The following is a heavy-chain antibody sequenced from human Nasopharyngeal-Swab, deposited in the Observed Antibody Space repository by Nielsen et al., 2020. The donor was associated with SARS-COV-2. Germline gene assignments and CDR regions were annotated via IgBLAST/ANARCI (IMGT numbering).Heavy chain of an antibody. Sequence: GESLKISCAASGFTFRDYSMNWVRQAPGKGLEWVSSIGRYGTDIFHADSVKGRFSVFRDAANKSIYLQMRSLRAEDTAVYYCARFSNKGNRYWFFDLWGRGTLVIVSS. CDR2: IGRYGTDI. J-gene: IGHJ2*01. CDR3: ARFSNKGNRYWFFDL. V-gene: IGHV3-21*01. CDR1: GFTFRDYS. D-gene: IGHD1-14*01.